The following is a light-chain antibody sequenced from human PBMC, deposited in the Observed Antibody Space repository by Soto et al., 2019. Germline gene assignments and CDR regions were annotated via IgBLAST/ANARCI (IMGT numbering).Light chain of an antibody. V-gene: IGKV3D-7*01. Sequence: DIVLTQSPDTLSLSPGETVTLSCRASQSIRNNYLAWYQQKRGQAPRLLIYAASTRATGIPARFSGSGSGTEFTLTISSLQPEDFATYYCLQHNTYPRTFGQGTKVDI. CDR3: LQHNTYPRT. CDR1: QSIRNNY. J-gene: IGKJ1*01. CDR2: AAS.